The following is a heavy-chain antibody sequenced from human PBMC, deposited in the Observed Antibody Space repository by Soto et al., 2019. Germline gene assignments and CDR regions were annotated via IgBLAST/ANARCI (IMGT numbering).Heavy chain of an antibody. V-gene: IGHV3-9*01. Sequence: GGSLRLSCAASGFTFDDYAMHWVRQAPGKGLEWVSGISWNSGTIVYADSVEGRFTISRDNAKNSLYLQMNSLRGEDTALYYCAKDMRGGSSSSRYYYGLDVWGQGTTVTVSS. CDR3: AKDMRGGSSSSRYYYGLDV. D-gene: IGHD6-13*01. CDR2: ISWNSGTI. J-gene: IGHJ6*02. CDR1: GFTFDDYA.